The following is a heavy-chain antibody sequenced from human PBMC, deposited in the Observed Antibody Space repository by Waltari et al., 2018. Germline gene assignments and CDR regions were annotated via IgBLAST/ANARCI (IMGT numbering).Heavy chain of an antibody. J-gene: IGHJ4*02. D-gene: IGHD5-12*01. CDR1: GGSISSSSYY. CDR2: IYYSGST. CDR3: ARDPDIVATIFDY. V-gene: IGHV4-39*07. Sequence: QLQLQESGPGLVKPSETLSLTCTVSGGSISSSSYYWGWIRQPPGKGLEWIGSIYYSGSTYYNPSLKSRVTISVDTSKNQFSLKLSSVTAADTAVYYYARDPDIVATIFDYWGQGTLVTVSS.